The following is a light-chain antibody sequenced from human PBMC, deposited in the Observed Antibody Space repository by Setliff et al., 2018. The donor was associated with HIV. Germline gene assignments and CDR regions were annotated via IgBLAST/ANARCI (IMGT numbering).Light chain of an antibody. CDR2: EVN. J-gene: IGLJ1*01. CDR3: SSYAGSNTPYV. V-gene: IGLV2-8*01. Sequence: QSVLAQPPSASGSPGQSVTISCTGTSSDVGGYDYVSWYQQHPGKAPKLMIHEVNKRPSGVPDRFSGPKSDNTASLTVSGLQAEDEADYYCSSYAGSNTPYVFGTGTKVTVL. CDR1: SSDVGGYDY.